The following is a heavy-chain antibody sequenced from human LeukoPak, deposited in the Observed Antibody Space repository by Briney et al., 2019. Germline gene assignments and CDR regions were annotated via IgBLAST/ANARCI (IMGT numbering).Heavy chain of an antibody. J-gene: IGHJ4*02. D-gene: IGHD6-13*01. CDR3: ARGTAAAGPTADY. Sequence: PGGSLRLSCAASRFTFSSYSMNWVRQAPGKGLEWVSSISSSSSYIYYADSVKGRFTISRDNAKNSLYLQMNSLRAEDTAVYYCARGTAAAGPTADYWGQGTLVTVSS. CDR1: RFTFSSYS. V-gene: IGHV3-21*01. CDR2: ISSSSSYI.